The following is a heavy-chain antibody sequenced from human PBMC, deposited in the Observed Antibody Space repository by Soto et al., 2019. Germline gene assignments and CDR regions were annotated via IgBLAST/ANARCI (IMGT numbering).Heavy chain of an antibody. CDR1: GGSVTNSSYY. Sequence: SETLSLTCTVSGGSVTNSSYYWGWIRQSPGKGLEWIGSVYYRGRSYSKSSVKSRVTMSVDTSKNRFSLSLNSVTASDTAVYFCVSQRTTVPTQAYFDYWGPGALVTVSS. V-gene: IGHV4-39*01. CDR2: VYYRGRS. D-gene: IGHD4-17*01. J-gene: IGHJ4*02. CDR3: VSQRTTVPTQAYFDY.